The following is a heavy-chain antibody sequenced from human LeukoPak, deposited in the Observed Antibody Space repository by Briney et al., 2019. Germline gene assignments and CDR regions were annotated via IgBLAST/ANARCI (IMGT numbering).Heavy chain of an antibody. V-gene: IGHV3-30*04. CDR1: GFTFSNYA. CDR2: ISYDGSNK. D-gene: IGHD6-19*01. J-gene: IGHJ4*02. CDR3: ARQWDY. Sequence: GGSLRLSCAASGFTFSNYAIHWVRQAPGKGLEWVADISYDGSNKYYADSVKGRFTISRDSSKNTLYLQMNSLRADDTAVYYCARQWDYWGQGTLVTVSS.